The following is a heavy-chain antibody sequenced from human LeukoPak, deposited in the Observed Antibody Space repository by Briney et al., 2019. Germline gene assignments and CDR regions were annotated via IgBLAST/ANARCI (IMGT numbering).Heavy chain of an antibody. Sequence: SETLSLTCAVSGGSISSSSHHWGWIRQSPGKGLEWIGSIYHGRTIYYNPSLNSRVTISVVTSKDQFTLQLNSVTAADTAVYYCVRHDGRSGGTMGALDSWGQGSLVTVSS. CDR3: VRHDGRSGGTMGALDS. CDR2: IYHGRTI. V-gene: IGHV4-39*01. J-gene: IGHJ4*02. D-gene: IGHD4-23*01. CDR1: GGSISSSSHH.